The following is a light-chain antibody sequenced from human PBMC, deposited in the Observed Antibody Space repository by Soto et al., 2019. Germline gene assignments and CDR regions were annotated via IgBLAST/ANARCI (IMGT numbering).Light chain of an antibody. CDR1: QSVDTTF. J-gene: IGKJ1*01. V-gene: IGKV3-20*01. CDR2: GAS. Sequence: EIVLTQSPGSLSLSPGQRATLSCRASQSVDTTFFAWYQKKPGQAPRLLIYGASKRAPGIPDRFSGSGFGTDFNIIISRLEPEDFAVYYCQQYMSSVTFGQGTKVEIK. CDR3: QQYMSSVT.